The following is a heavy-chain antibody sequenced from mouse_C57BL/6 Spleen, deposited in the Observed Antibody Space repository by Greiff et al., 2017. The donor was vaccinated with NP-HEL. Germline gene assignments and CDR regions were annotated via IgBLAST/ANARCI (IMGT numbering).Heavy chain of an antibody. CDR2: INPSNGGT. V-gene: IGHV1-53*01. J-gene: IGHJ2*01. CDR3: ARSGQLRLPFDY. D-gene: IGHD3-2*02. Sequence: QVQLQQPGTELVKPGASVKLSCKASGYTFTSYWMHWVKQRPGQGLEWIGNINPSNGGTNYNEKFKSKATLTVDKSSSTAYMQLSSLTSDDSAVDYCARSGQLRLPFDYWGQGTTLTVSS. CDR1: GYTFTSYW.